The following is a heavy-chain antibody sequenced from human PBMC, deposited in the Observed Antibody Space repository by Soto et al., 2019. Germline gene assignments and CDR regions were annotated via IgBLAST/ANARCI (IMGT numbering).Heavy chain of an antibody. CDR2: IYYSGST. CDR3: ASGHSSAFFDY. CDR1: GGSLSSGDYY. Sequence: PSETLSLTCTVSGGSLSSGDYYWSWIRQPPGKGLEWIGSIYYSGSTYYNPSLKSRVTISVDTSKNQFSLKLNSVTAADTAVYYCASGHSSAFFDYWAQGTLVIVSS. J-gene: IGHJ4*02. V-gene: IGHV4-30-4*01. D-gene: IGHD6-25*01.